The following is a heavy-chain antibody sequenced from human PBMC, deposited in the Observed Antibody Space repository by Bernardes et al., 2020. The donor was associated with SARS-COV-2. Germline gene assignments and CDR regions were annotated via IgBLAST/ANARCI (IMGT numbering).Heavy chain of an antibody. CDR1: GFTISSYW. CDR2: ISDDGSYT. J-gene: IGHJ4*02. CDR3: ARDTFGDGALFDY. Sequence: SLRLYCAASGFTISSYWMHWVRQPHGTGLVWLSRISDDGSYTDYAGSVRGRFTISRDYAKNTVYLQMDSLRVDDTAVYYCARDTFGDGALFDYWGQGNLVTVSS. V-gene: IGHV3-74*01. D-gene: IGHD3-10*01.